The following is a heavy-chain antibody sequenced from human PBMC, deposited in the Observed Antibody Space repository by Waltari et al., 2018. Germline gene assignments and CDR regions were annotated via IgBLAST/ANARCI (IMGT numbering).Heavy chain of an antibody. CDR2: INPSGGST. CDR3: ARATPFAGSGYYDYYYYMDV. V-gene: IGHV1-46*01. D-gene: IGHD3-3*01. CDR1: GYTFTSYY. Sequence: QVQLVQSGAEVKKPGASVKVSCKASGYTFTSYYMHWVRQAPGQGLEWMGIINPSGGSTSYAQKFQGRVTMTRDTSTSTVYMELSSLRSEDTAVYYCARATPFAGSGYYDYYYYMDVWGKGTTVTISS. J-gene: IGHJ6*03.